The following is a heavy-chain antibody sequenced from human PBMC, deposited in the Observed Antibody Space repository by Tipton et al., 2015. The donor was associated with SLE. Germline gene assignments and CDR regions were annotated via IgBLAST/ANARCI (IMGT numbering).Heavy chain of an antibody. D-gene: IGHD3-10*01. J-gene: IGHJ4*02. CDR1: GFTFANFW. CDR2: IKGDGSEK. Sequence: SLRLSCSASGFTFANFWMHWVRQAPGKGLEWVANIKGDGSEKNYVDSVKGRFTISRDNAKNSLFLQMNSLRADDTAVYYCLGWFRWGQGTLVTVSS. CDR3: LGWFR. V-gene: IGHV3-7*01.